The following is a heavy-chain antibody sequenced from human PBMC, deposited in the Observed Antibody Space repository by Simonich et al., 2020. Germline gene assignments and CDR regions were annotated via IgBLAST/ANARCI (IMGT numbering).Heavy chain of an antibody. CDR2: IYYSGST. D-gene: IGHD6-13*01. J-gene: IGHJ3*02. V-gene: IGHV4-39*01. CDR1: GGSISSSSYY. CDR3: ARHAGFAFDI. Sequence: QLQLQESGPGLVKPSETLSLTCTVYGGSISSSSYYWGWIRQPPGKGLEWIGSIYYSGSTSYNPSLKVRVTISVDTSKNQFSLKLSSVTAADTAVYYCARHAGFAFDIWGQGTMVTVSS.